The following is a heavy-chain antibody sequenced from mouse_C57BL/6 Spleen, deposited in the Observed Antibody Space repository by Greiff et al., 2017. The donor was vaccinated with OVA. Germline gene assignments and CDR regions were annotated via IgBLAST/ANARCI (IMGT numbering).Heavy chain of an antibody. CDR3: ARDDWDGGFAY. V-gene: IGHV1-22*01. Sequence: EVQLQQSGPELVKPGASVKMSCKASGYTFTDYHMHWVKQSHGKSLEWIGYINTNNGGTSYNQKFKGKATFTVNKSSSTAFMELRSLTSEDSAVYYCARDDWDGGFAYWGQGTLVTVSA. CDR2: INTNNGGT. CDR1: GYTFTDYH. D-gene: IGHD4-1*01. J-gene: IGHJ3*01.